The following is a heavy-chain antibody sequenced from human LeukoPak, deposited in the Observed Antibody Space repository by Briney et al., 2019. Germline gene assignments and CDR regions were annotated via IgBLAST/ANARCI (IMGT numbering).Heavy chain of an antibody. CDR3: ARHRDIDGMDV. J-gene: IGHJ6*02. V-gene: IGHV4-59*01. CDR2: MYNSGIT. CDR1: GGSISGYY. Sequence: PSETLSLTCTVSGGSISGYYWNWIRQPPGQGLEWIGYMYNSGITSYNPSLKSRVTISVDTSKNQFALKLSSVTAADTAVYYCARHRDIDGMDVWGQGTTVTVSS. D-gene: IGHD5-12*01.